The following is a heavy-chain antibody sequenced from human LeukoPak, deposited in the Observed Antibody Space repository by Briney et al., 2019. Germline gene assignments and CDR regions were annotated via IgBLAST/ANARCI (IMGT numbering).Heavy chain of an antibody. V-gene: IGHV1-18*01. D-gene: IGHD1-26*01. CDR1: GYTFTSYG. CDR2: ISAYNGNT. J-gene: IGHJ6*02. CDR3: ARGPGIVGATVYYYYYGVDV. Sequence: ASAKVSCKASGYTFTSYGISWVRQAPGQGLEWMGWISAYNGNTNYAQKLQGRVTMTTDTSTSTAYMELRSLRSDDTAVYYCARGPGIVGATVYYYYYGVDVWGQGTTVTVS.